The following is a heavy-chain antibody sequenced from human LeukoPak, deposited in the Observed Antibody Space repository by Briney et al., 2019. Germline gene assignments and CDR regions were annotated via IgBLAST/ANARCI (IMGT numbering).Heavy chain of an antibody. CDR2: MNPNSGNT. D-gene: IGHD6-13*01. V-gene: IGHV1-8*01. CDR3: ARGRVRGSSPWYFDL. J-gene: IGHJ2*01. Sequence: ASVKVSCKAAGYTFTSYDINWVRQATGQGLEGMGWMNPNSGNTGYAQKFQGRVTMTRNTSIRTAYMELSSLRSEDTAVYYCARGRVRGSSPWYFDLWGRGTLVTVSS. CDR1: GYTFTSYD.